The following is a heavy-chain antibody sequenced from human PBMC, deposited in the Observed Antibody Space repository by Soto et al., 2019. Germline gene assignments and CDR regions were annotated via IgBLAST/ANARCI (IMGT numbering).Heavy chain of an antibody. CDR2: ISRYGDIT. CDR3: AKDRYLDHDSRGYLFDN. D-gene: IGHD3-22*01. V-gene: IGHV3-23*01. Sequence: EVQLLESEGDLIQPGGSLRLSCAASGFTFNIYAMTWVRQASGKGLEWVSAISRYGDITYYADSVEGRFTISRDNSKNTLYLQMNSLTAEDTAVYYCAKDRYLDHDSRGYLFDNWGQGTLVTVSS. CDR1: GFTFNIYA. J-gene: IGHJ4*02.